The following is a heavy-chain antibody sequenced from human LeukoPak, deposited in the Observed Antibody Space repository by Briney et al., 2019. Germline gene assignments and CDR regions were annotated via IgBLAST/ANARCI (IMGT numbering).Heavy chain of an antibody. J-gene: IGHJ4*02. V-gene: IGHV4-59*01. CDR1: GGSITSYY. CDR3: ARSSIAAPPDY. D-gene: IGHD6-6*01. CDR2: IYKSGST. Sequence: SETLSLTCTVSGGSITSYYWSWIRQSPGKGLEWIGYIYKSGSTNYNPSLKSRVTISEDTSKNQFSLKLSSVTAADTAVYYRARSSIAAPPDYWGQGTLVTVSS.